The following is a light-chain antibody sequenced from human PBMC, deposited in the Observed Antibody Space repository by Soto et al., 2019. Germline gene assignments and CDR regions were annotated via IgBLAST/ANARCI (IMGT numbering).Light chain of an antibody. CDR2: DAS. Sequence: DIQMTQSPSSVSASVGDRVTITCRASQGIGTWLAWYQQKPGKAPELLIYDASRLQSGVPSRFSGSASGTEFTLTLSSLQPEDFATYYCQQANRFPPTFGQGTKLEI. V-gene: IGKV1-12*01. CDR1: QGIGTW. J-gene: IGKJ2*01. CDR3: QQANRFPPT.